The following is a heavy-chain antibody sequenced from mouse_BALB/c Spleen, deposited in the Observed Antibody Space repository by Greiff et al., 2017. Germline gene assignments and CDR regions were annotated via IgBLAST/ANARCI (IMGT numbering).Heavy chain of an antibody. J-gene: IGHJ4*01. V-gene: IGHV5-4*02. CDR3: ARDRGYGNPYYYAMDY. Sequence: EVMLVESGGGLVKPGGSLKLSCAASGFTFSDYYMYWVRQTPEKRLEWVATISDGGSYTYYPDSVKGRFTISRDNAKNNLYLQMSSLKSEDTAMYYCARDRGYGNPYYYAMDYWGQGTSVTVSS. CDR1: GFTFSDYY. D-gene: IGHD2-1*01. CDR2: ISDGGSYT.